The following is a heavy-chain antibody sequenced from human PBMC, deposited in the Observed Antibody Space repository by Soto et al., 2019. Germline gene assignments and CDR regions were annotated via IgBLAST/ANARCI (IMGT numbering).Heavy chain of an antibody. Sequence: SETLSLTCTVSGASLSSYYWSWIRQPPGKGLEWIGYIYYSGTTKYNPSLQTRVTMSVDTSTNQFSLKLNSVTAADTAVYYCGRDTGGGNYHIDYWGQGTLITVSS. J-gene: IGHJ4*02. CDR2: IYYSGTT. V-gene: IGHV4-59*01. D-gene: IGHD1-26*01. CDR3: GRDTGGGNYHIDY. CDR1: GASLSSYY.